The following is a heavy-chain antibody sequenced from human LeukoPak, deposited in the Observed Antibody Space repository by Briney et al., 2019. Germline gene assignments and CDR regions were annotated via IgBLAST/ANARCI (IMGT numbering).Heavy chain of an antibody. J-gene: IGHJ4*02. Sequence: PGGSLRLSCAASGFTFSSYSMNWVRQAPGKGLEWVSSISSSSSYIYYADSVKGRFTISRDNAKNSLYLQMNSLRAEDTAVYYCARVLSYGDYGSPFDYWGQGTLVTVSS. CDR1: GFTFSSYS. CDR3: ARVLSYGDYGSPFDY. CDR2: ISSSSSYI. V-gene: IGHV3-21*01. D-gene: IGHD4-17*01.